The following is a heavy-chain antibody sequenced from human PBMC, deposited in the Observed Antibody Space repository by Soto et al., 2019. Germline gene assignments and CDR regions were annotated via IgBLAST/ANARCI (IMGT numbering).Heavy chain of an antibody. CDR2: INPNSGGT. Sequence: GASVKVSCKASGYTFTDYYMYWVRQAPGQGLEWMGSINPNSGGTNYAQKFQGRVTMTRDTSISTAYMELSRLRSDDTAVYYCARDRCSGDRCYSGVYFDPWGQGTLVTVSS. V-gene: IGHV1-2*02. D-gene: IGHD2-15*01. J-gene: IGHJ5*02. CDR3: ARDRCSGDRCYSGVYFDP. CDR1: GYTFTDYY.